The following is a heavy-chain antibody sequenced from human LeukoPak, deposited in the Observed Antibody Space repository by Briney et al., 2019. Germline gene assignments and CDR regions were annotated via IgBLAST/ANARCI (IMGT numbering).Heavy chain of an antibody. CDR1: GFTFSSYW. V-gene: IGHV3-7*01. D-gene: IGHD4-17*01. Sequence: GGSLRLSCAASGFTFSSYWMSWVRQAPGKGLEWVANIKQDGGERYYVDSVKGRFTISRDNAKNTLYLQMNSLRAEDTAVYYCAREPSNYGDHYFDYWGQGTLVTVSS. CDR3: AREPSNYGDHYFDY. J-gene: IGHJ4*02. CDR2: IKQDGGER.